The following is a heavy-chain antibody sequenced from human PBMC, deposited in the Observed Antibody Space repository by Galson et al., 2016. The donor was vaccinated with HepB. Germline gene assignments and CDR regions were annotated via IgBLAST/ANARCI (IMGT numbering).Heavy chain of an antibody. CDR1: GDSVSSNSAA. CDR3: ARDRTPQPGTLDD. J-gene: IGHJ4*02. D-gene: IGHD1-14*01. V-gene: IGHV6-1*01. CDR2: TYYRSNWYN. Sequence: CAISGDSVSSNSAAWNWIRQSPSRGLEWLGRTYYRSNWYNDYAVSVKSRIILNSDTSKNQFSLHLFSVTPEDTAVYYCARDRTPQPGTLDDWGQGILVTVSS.